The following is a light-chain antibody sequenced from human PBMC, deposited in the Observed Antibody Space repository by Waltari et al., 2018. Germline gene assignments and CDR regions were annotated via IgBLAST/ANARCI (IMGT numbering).Light chain of an antibody. V-gene: IGLV2-23*01. Sequence: QSALTQPASVSGSPGQSISISCTGTSSDVGGYNFVPWYQHPPGKAPKLIIYEGTKRPSGISTRFSGSKSGNTASLTISGLQADDEADYYCCSYAGSRAFVFGTGTKVTVV. CDR1: SSDVGGYNF. CDR3: CSYAGSRAFV. CDR2: EGT. J-gene: IGLJ1*01.